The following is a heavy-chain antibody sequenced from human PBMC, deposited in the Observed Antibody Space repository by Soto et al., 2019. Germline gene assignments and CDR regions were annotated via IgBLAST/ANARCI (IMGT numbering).Heavy chain of an antibody. D-gene: IGHD2-15*01. CDR2: IIPIFGTA. V-gene: IGHV1-69*13. CDR3: AGCSGGSCYSNWFDX. CDR1: GGTFSSYA. Sequence: SVKVSCKASGGTFSSYAISWVRQAPGQGLEWMGGIIPIFGTANYAQKFQGRVTITADESTSTAYMELSSLRSEDTAVYYCAGCSGGSCYSNWFDXWGQGTLVTVSS. J-gene: IGHJ5*02.